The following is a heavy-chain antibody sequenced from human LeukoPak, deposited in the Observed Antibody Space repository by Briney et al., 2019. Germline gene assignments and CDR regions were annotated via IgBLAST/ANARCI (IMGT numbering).Heavy chain of an antibody. CDR3: ARAFGGARSTSSQPFDY. CDR1: GYTFTSYY. J-gene: IGHJ4*02. D-gene: IGHD2-2*01. CDR2: INPSGGST. Sequence: ASVKVSCKASGYTFTSYYMHWVRQAPGQGLEWMGIINPSGGSTSYAQKFQGRVTMTRDTSTSTVYMELSSLRSEDTAVYYCARAFGGARSTSSQPFDYWGQGTLVTVSS. V-gene: IGHV1-46*01.